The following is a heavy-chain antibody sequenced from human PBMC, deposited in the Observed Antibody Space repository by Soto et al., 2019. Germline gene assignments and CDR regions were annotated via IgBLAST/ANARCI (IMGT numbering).Heavy chain of an antibody. Sequence: QVQLVESGGGVVQPGRSLRLSCAASGFTFSSYAMHWVRQAPGKGLEWVAVISYDGSNKYYADSVKGRFTISRDNSKNTLYLQMNSLRAEDTAVYYCARVGEWELPFDYWGQGNLVTVSS. CDR3: ARVGEWELPFDY. J-gene: IGHJ4*02. CDR2: ISYDGSNK. V-gene: IGHV3-30-3*01. D-gene: IGHD1-26*01. CDR1: GFTFSSYA.